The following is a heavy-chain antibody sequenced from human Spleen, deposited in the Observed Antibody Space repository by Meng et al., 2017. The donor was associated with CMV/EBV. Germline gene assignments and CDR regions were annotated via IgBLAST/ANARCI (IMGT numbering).Heavy chain of an antibody. J-gene: IGHJ4*02. V-gene: IGHV3-7*01. CDR3: VKLFDF. CDR2: INEDGSEK. CDR1: GFTFSSYG. Sequence: GESLKISCAASGFTFSSYGMHWVRQAPGKGLEWVANINEDGSEKNYVESVKGRFTVSRDNAKNSLRLQMNSLRVEDTAVYYCVKLFDFWGQGALVTVSS.